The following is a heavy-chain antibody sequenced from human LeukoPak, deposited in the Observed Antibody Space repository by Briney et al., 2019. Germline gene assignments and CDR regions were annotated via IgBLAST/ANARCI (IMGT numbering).Heavy chain of an antibody. J-gene: IGHJ4*02. CDR1: GYTFTSYG. CDR3: ARGSGYGDSPGLD. V-gene: IGHV1-18*01. D-gene: IGHD4-17*01. Sequence: ASVKVSCKASGYTFTSYGISWVRQAPGQGLEWMGWISAYSSNTNYAQKLQGRVTMTRDTSISTAYMEVVRLTSDDTAVYYCARGSGYGDSPGLDWGQGTLVTVSS. CDR2: ISAYSSNT.